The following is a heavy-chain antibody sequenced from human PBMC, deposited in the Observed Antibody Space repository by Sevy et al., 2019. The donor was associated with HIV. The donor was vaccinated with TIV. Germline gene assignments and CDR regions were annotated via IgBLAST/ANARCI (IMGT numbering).Heavy chain of an antibody. J-gene: IGHJ4*02. CDR1: GFSVSSNF. Sequence: GGSLRLSCAASGFSVSSNFMSWVRQAPGRGLEWVSIIYGGGETYYAESVKGRFTISRDSSRNTVFLQMNSLRAEDTAIYFCTTSPSPNLADYWGQGTLVTVSS. CDR3: TTSPSPNLADY. D-gene: IGHD1-1*01. CDR2: IYGGGET. V-gene: IGHV3-53*01.